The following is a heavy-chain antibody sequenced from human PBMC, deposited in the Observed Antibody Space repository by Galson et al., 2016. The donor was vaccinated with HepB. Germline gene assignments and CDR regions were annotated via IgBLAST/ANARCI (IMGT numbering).Heavy chain of an antibody. CDR2: IYSGGST. CDR3: AKLWFRFAED. D-gene: IGHD3-10*01. CDR1: GFIVNTNY. V-gene: IGHV3-53*01. Sequence: SLRLSCAASGFIVNTNYMSWVRQAPGKGLEWVSVIYSGGSTYYADSVKGRFTISRDNSQNTVYLNMNSLRAEDTAVYYCAKLWFRFAEDWGQGTLVTVSS. J-gene: IGHJ4*02.